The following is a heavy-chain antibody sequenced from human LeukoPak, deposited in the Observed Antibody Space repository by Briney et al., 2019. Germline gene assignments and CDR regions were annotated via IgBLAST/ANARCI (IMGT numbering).Heavy chain of an antibody. CDR3: ARDRSGSSRYGMDV. V-gene: IGHV3-30*03. D-gene: IGHD1-26*01. CDR2: ISYDGSNK. CDR1: GFTFSNYG. J-gene: IGHJ6*02. Sequence: PGGSLRLSCAASGFTFSNYGMHWVRQAPGKGLEWVAVISYDGSNKYYADSVKGRFTISRDNSKNTLYLQMNSLRAEDTAVYYCARDRSGSSRYGMDVWGQGTTVTVSS.